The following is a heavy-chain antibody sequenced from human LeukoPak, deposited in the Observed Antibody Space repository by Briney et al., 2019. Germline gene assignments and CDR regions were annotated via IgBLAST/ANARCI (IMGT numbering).Heavy chain of an antibody. CDR3: ARGKPYYDSSGYDY. J-gene: IGHJ4*02. CDR1: GGTFSSYA. V-gene: IGHV1-69*01. Sequence: SVKVSCKASGGTFSSYAISWVRQAPGQGLEWMGGIIPIFGTANYAQKFQGRVTITADESTSTAYMELSSLRSEATAVYYCARGKPYYDSSGYDYWGQGTLVTVSS. D-gene: IGHD3-22*01. CDR2: IIPIFGTA.